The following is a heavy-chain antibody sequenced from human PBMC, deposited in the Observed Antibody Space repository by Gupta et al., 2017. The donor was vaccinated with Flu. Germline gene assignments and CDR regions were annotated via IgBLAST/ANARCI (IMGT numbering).Heavy chain of an antibody. V-gene: IGHV3-13*01. Sequence: EVQLVESGGGLVQPGGSLRLSCAASGFTFSSYDMHWVRQPTGKGLEWVSAIGTADDTYYPESVKGRVTISRENAKNALDWQMNSLRAGETAVYDCARGTFFNSTSGSNGPVDVGGQGTLVTVSS. CDR3: ARGTFFNSTSGSNGPVDV. CDR2: IGTADDT. J-gene: IGHJ4*02. D-gene: IGHD2-2*01. CDR1: GFTFSSYD.